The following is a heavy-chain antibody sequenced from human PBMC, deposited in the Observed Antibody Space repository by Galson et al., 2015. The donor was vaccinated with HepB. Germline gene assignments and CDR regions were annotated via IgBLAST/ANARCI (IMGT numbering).Heavy chain of an antibody. V-gene: IGHV2-70*17. CDR1: GFSLTTTGMC. CDR3: ARIATTVTSSGGLDS. D-gene: IGHD3-10*01. CDR2: IGWADDK. Sequence: PALVKPTQTLTLTCTFSGFSLTTTGMCVSWIRQPPGKALEWLARIGWADDKFYTTSLKTRLPNSKDTSKNQCDLRMTNMDPVDTATYFCARIATTVTSSGGLDSWGQGILVTVSS. J-gene: IGHJ4*02.